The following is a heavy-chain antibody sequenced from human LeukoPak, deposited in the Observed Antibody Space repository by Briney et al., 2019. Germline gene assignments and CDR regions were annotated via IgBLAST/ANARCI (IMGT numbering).Heavy chain of an antibody. Sequence: GGSLRLSCAASGFTFNSYAMNWVRQASGKGLEWDSSLTTTGGTTYYADSVKGRFTISRDSSENTLFLQMNSLRAEDTAIYYCASSLTLITTSTSPDYWGQGTLVTVSS. CDR2: LTTTGGTT. CDR3: ASSLTLITTSTSPDY. V-gene: IGHV3-23*01. CDR1: GFTFNSYA. D-gene: IGHD2-2*01. J-gene: IGHJ4*02.